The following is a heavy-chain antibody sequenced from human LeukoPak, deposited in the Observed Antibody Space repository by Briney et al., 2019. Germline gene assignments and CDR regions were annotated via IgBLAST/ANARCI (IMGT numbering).Heavy chain of an antibody. CDR3: ARQQYSSSWYRLSNWFDP. CDR2: INHSGST. D-gene: IGHD6-13*01. Sequence: PSETLSLTCAVYGGSFSGYYWSWIRQPPGKGLEWIGEINHSGSTNYNPSLKSRVTISVDTSKNQFSLKLSSVTAADTAVYYCARQQYSSSWYRLSNWFDPWGQGTLVTVSS. J-gene: IGHJ5*02. V-gene: IGHV4-34*01. CDR1: GGSFSGYY.